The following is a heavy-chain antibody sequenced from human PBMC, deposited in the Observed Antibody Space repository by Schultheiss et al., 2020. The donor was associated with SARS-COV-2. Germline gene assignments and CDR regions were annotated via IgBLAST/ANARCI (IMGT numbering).Heavy chain of an antibody. V-gene: IGHV3-30-3*01. D-gene: IGHD3-10*01. Sequence: GGSLRLSCSASGFTFSSYAMHWVRQAPGKGLEWVAVISYDGSNKYYADSVKGRFTISRDNSKNTLYLQMNSLRAEDTAVYYCARERGYYGSGSYYLGDYYGMDAWGQATTVTGSS. CDR1: GFTFSSYA. CDR2: ISYDGSNK. J-gene: IGHJ6*02. CDR3: ARERGYYGSGSYYLGDYYGMDA.